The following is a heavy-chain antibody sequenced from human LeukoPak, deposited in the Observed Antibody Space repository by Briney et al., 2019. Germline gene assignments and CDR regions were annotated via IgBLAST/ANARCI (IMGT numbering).Heavy chain of an antibody. Sequence: GGSLRLSCAGSGFTFSNAWISWVRQAPGKGLEWVGRIKSEPDGGTTDYAAPVKGKFTISRDDSKNTLYLQMNSLRAEDTALYYCTTDDRGYSYAPRYWGQGTLVTVSS. V-gene: IGHV3-15*01. D-gene: IGHD5-18*01. CDR2: IKSEPDGGTT. CDR3: TTDDRGYSYAPRY. CDR1: GFTFSNAW. J-gene: IGHJ4*02.